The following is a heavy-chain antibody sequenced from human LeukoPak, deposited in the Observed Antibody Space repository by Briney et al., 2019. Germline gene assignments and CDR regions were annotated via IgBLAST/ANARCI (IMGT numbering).Heavy chain of an antibody. Sequence: GGSLRLSCSASGFTLSSYSMHWVRQASGKGLEYVSTSGGATYYADSVKGRFTISRDNAKNTLYLQMSSLRAEDTAVYYCIKDRTGTYSFDYWGQGTLVTVSS. V-gene: IGHV3-64D*09. CDR1: GFTLSSYS. J-gene: IGHJ4*02. CDR3: IKDRTGTYSFDY. D-gene: IGHD7-27*01. CDR2: SGGAT.